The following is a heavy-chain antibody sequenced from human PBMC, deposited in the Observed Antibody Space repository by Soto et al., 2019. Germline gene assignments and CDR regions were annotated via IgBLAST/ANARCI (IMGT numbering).Heavy chain of an antibody. V-gene: IGHV4-59*12. CDR1: GGSISSYY. Sequence: SETLSLTCTVSGGSISSYYWSWIRQPPGKGLEWIGYIYYSGSTNYNPSLKSRVTISVDTSKNQFSLKLSSVTAADTAVYYCARVYSGYAYGMDVWGQGTTVTAP. CDR3: ARVYSGYAYGMDV. D-gene: IGHD5-12*01. CDR2: IYYSGST. J-gene: IGHJ6*02.